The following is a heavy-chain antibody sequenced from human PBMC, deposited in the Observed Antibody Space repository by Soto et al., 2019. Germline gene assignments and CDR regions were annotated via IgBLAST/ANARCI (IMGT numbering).Heavy chain of an antibody. J-gene: IGHJ6*03. CDR1: GYTFTSYG. CDR2: INPCDGNT. D-gene: IGHD2-2*01. CDR3: SRDTGLSLYYYYYMDV. V-gene: IGHV1-46*03. Sequence: ASVKVSCKASGYTFTSYGISWVRQAPGQGLEWMGIINPCDGNTSYAQKFQGRVTMTRDTSTSTVYIELSSLRSEDTAVYYFSRDTGLSLYYYYYMDVWGKGTTVTVSS.